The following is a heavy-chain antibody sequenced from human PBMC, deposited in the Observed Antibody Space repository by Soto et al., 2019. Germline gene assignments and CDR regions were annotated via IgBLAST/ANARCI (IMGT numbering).Heavy chain of an antibody. J-gene: IGHJ6*04. D-gene: IGHD3-16*01. CDR2: IDHSGTT. Sequence: QVQLQESGPGLVKPSQTLSLTCTVSVASLSSSGHYWNWVRQHPGKGLEWIGYIDHSGTTYYNPSLKSRLAMSIDPSKNQLSLEVTSVTAADTALYFCALGMFMDVWGRGTRVTVSA. CDR1: VASLSSSGHY. CDR3: ALGMFMDV. V-gene: IGHV4-31*03.